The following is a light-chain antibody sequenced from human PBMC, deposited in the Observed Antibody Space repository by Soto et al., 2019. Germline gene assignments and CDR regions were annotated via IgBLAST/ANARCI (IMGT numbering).Light chain of an antibody. CDR1: SSNIGNNY. CDR3: GTWDSSLSAGV. V-gene: IGLV1-51*01. Sequence: QAVVTQPPSVSAAPGQKVTISCSGSSSNIGNNYVSWYQQLPGTAPKLLIYDNNKRPSGIPDRFSGSKSGTSATLGITGLQTGDEAGYYCGTWDSSLSAGVFGGGTKVTVL. CDR2: DNN. J-gene: IGLJ2*01.